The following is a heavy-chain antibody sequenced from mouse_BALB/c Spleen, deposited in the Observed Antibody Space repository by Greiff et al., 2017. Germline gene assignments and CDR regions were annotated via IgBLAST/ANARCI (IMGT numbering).Heavy chain of an antibody. CDR1: GYTFTSYW. D-gene: IGHD2-1*01. V-gene: IGHV1-69*02. Sequence: QVQLQQPGAELVKPGASVKLSCKASGYTFTSYWMHWVKQRPGQGLEWIGEIDPSDSYTNYNQKFKGKATLTVDKSSSTAYMQLSSLTSEDSAVYYCAHYGNYQNWGQGTTLTVSS. CDR2: IDPSDSYT. CDR3: AHYGNYQN. J-gene: IGHJ2*01.